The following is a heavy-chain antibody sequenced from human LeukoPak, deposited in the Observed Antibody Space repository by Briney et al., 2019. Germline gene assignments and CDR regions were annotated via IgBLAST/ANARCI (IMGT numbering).Heavy chain of an antibody. CDR3: AREFGYSSSPYFDY. V-gene: IGHV1-8*01. J-gene: IGHJ4*02. CDR2: MNPYSGNT. Sequence: ASVKVSCKASGYTLSDYDITWVRQATGQGLEWMGWMNPYSGNTGYAQKFQGRVTMTRDTSISIAYMELSSLTSEDTAVYYCAREFGYSSSPYFDYWGQGTLVTVSS. D-gene: IGHD6-6*01. CDR1: GYTLSDYD.